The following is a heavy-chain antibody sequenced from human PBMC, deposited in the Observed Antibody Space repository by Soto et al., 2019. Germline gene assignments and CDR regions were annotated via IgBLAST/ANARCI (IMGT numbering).Heavy chain of an antibody. Sequence: QVQLVQSGAEVKKPGSSVKVSCKASGGTFSRYSITWVRQAPGHGLEWIGRIIPIFGIASYAQKFQGRVTITADEATSTDYMELSSLRPDDTAVYYCAREDRARETGLVPAAIDGMDVWGQGTTVTVSS. J-gene: IGHJ6*02. V-gene: IGHV1-69*08. CDR1: GGTFSRYS. CDR3: AREDRARETGLVPAAIDGMDV. CDR2: IIPIFGIA. D-gene: IGHD2-2*01.